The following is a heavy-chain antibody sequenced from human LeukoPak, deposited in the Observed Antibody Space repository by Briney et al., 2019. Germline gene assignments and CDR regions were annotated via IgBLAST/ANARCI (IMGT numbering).Heavy chain of an antibody. Sequence: KSSETLSLTCTVSGGSISSSSYYWSWIRQPPGKGLEWIGEINHSGSTNYNPSLKSRVTISVDTSKNQFSLKLSSVTAADTAVYYCARVRYDYVWGSYRHDAFDIWGQGTMVTVSS. V-gene: IGHV4-39*07. J-gene: IGHJ3*02. CDR1: GGSISSSSYY. CDR2: INHSGST. D-gene: IGHD3-16*02. CDR3: ARVRYDYVWGSYRHDAFDI.